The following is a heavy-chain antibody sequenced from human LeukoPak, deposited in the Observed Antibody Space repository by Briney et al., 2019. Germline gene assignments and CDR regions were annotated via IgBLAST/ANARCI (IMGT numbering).Heavy chain of an antibody. Sequence: PGGSLRLSCAASGFTFSSYGMHWVRQAPGKGLEWVAVISYDGSNKYYADSVKGRFTISRDNSKNTLYLQMNSLRAEDTAVYYCLRYCSGGSCYSGSGGGQGTLVTVSS. CDR2: ISYDGSNK. CDR3: LRYCSGGSCYSGSG. J-gene: IGHJ4*02. D-gene: IGHD2-15*01. CDR1: GFTFSSYG. V-gene: IGHV3-30*03.